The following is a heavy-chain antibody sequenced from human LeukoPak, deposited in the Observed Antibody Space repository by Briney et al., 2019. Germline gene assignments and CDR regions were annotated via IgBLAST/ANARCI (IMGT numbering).Heavy chain of an antibody. D-gene: IGHD3-16*02. Sequence: GASVKVSCKASGGTFSSSTISWVRQAPGQGREWMGGIIPIFGTANYAQKFQGRVTITADKSTSTAYMELSSLRSEDTAVYYCARDLKSSAGVIVISAFDIWGQGTMVTVSS. V-gene: IGHV1-69*06. CDR1: GGTFSSST. J-gene: IGHJ3*02. CDR2: IIPIFGTA. CDR3: ARDLKSSAGVIVISAFDI.